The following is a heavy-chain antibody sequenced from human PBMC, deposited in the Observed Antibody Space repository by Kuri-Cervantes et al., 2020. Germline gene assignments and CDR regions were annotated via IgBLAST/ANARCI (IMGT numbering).Heavy chain of an antibody. CDR2: ISSSSSYI. CDR1: GFTFSSYS. Sequence: GGSLRLSCAASGFTFSSYSMNWVRQAPGKGLEWVSSISSSSSYIYYADSVKGRFTTSRDNAKNSLYLQMNSLRAEDTAVYYCAKEGSRYYYYGMDVWGQGTTVTVSS. CDR3: AKEGSRYYYYGMDV. D-gene: IGHD3-10*01. J-gene: IGHJ6*02. V-gene: IGHV3-21*01.